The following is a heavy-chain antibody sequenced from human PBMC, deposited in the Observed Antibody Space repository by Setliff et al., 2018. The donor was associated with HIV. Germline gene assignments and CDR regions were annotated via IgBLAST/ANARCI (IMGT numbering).Heavy chain of an antibody. CDR1: GFTVSSNY. CDR3: ARDFGNYVSY. CDR2: IYSGGST. Sequence: SCAASGFTVSSNYMSWVRQAPGKGLEWVSVIYSGGSTYYADSVKGRFTISRDNSKNTLYLQMNILRAEDTAVYYCARDFGNYVSYWGQGTLVNVSS. D-gene: IGHD4-4*01. J-gene: IGHJ4*02. V-gene: IGHV3-66*02.